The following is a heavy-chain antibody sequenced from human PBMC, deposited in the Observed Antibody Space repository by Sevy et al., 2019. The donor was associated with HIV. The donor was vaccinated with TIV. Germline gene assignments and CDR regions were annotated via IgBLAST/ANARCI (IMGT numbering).Heavy chain of an antibody. V-gene: IGHV3-9*01. CDR1: GFTFGDHA. Sequence: GGSLRLSCVASGFTFGDHAMHWVRQAPGKGLEWVSGINWNSGIIAYADSVKGRFTISRDNVKNSLYLQMNSLRSEDTALYYCARDVSRGHPANSYDYYYGLDVWGQGTTVTVSS. J-gene: IGHJ6*02. CDR2: INWNSGII. D-gene: IGHD6-19*01. CDR3: ARDVSRGHPANSYDYYYGLDV.